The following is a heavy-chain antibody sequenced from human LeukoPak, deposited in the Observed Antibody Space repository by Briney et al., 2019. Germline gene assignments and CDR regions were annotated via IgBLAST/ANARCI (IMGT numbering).Heavy chain of an antibody. J-gene: IGHJ4*01. V-gene: IGHV3-48*01. D-gene: IGHD5-12*01. CDR3: ARDHRYAFDN. Sequence: GGSLRLSCAASGFNFIDYSVNWVRQAPGKGLEWISYIGISSGNTKYADSVKGRFTISRDKARNSLYLQMNSLRVEDTAVYYCARDHRYAFDNWGHGTLVTVSS. CDR2: IGISSGNT. CDR1: GFNFIDYS.